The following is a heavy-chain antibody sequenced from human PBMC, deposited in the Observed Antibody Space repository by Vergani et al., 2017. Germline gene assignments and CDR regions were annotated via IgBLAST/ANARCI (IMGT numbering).Heavy chain of an antibody. CDR1: GFRFSSYG. D-gene: IGHD6-13*01. Sequence: QVQLVESGGGVVQPGRSLRLSCAASGFRFSSYGMNWVRQAPGKGLEWVAVIWYDGSNKYYADSVKGRFTISRDNSQNTVNLQMNSLRAEDTAVYYCAKDAVLGIAAAGRGWYFDYWGQGTLVTVSS. J-gene: IGHJ4*02. V-gene: IGHV3-33*06. CDR3: AKDAVLGIAAAGRGWYFDY. CDR2: IWYDGSNK.